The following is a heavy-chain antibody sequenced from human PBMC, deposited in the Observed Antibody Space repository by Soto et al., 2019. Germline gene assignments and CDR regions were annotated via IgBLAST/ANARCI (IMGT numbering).Heavy chain of an antibody. CDR3: ARRNSYFGLDV. Sequence: LRLFCVGSGLALSSYEMNWVRQAPGKGLEWLSYMTNSGDRMSYADSVKGRVTISRDNAKNSLFLQMNSLRVEDTAVYFCARRNSYFGLDVWGQGTTVTVSS. J-gene: IGHJ6*02. CDR1: GLALSSYE. V-gene: IGHV3-48*03. CDR2: MTNSGDRM.